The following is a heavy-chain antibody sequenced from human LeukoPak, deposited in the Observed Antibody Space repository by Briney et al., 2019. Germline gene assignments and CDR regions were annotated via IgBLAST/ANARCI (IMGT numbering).Heavy chain of an antibody. CDR2: INPNSGGT. Sequence: ASVKVSCKASGYTFTGYYMHWVRRAPGQGLEWMGWINPNSGGTNYAQKFQGRVTMTRDTSISTAYMELSRLRSDDTAVYYCARDSSAAGYNWFDPWGQGTLVTVSS. D-gene: IGHD6-13*01. CDR3: ARDSSAAGYNWFDP. CDR1: GYTFTGYY. J-gene: IGHJ5*02. V-gene: IGHV1-2*02.